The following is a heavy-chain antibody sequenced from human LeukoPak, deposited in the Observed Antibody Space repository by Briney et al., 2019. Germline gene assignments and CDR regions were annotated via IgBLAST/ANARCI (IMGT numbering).Heavy chain of an antibody. CDR1: GFTFSSYA. V-gene: IGHV3-30*04. D-gene: IGHD2-15*01. J-gene: IGHJ4*02. Sequence: GGSLRLSCAASGFTFSSYAMHWVRQAPGKGLEWVAVISYDGSNKYYADSVKGRFTISRDNSKNTLYLQMNSLRAEDTAVYYCARDARGKRSVYRGQGTLVTVSS. CDR2: ISYDGSNK. CDR3: ARDARGKRSVY.